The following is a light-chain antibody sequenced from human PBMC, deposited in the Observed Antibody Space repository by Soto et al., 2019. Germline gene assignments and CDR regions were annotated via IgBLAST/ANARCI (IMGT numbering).Light chain of an antibody. Sequence: EIVLAHSPGTLSVWPLEISTVXHRASQTVSSGFLAWYQQKVGQAPRLLIYGASTRATGIPDRFSGSGSGTDFTLTIDRLEPEDFAVYYCHQYYSSPTTFGGGTKVDI. J-gene: IGKJ4*01. V-gene: IGKV3-20*01. CDR1: QTVSSGF. CDR3: HQYYSSPTT. CDR2: GAS.